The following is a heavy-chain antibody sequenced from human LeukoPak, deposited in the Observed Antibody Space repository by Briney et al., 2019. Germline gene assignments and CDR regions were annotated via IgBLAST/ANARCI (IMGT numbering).Heavy chain of an antibody. Sequence: PGGSLRLSCAASGFIFSSYGMHWVRQAPGKGLEWVAVISYDEGNISYTDSVKGRFTISRDNSKNTLYLQMNSLRAEDTAVYYCARDGIVVTPMVTWNKKAFDYWGQGTLVTVSS. J-gene: IGHJ4*02. D-gene: IGHD5-18*01. CDR3: ARDGIVVTPMVTWNKKAFDY. CDR1: GFIFSSYG. V-gene: IGHV3-33*05. CDR2: ISYDEGNI.